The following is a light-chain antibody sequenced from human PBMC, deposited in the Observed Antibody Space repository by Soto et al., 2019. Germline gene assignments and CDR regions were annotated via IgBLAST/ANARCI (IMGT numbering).Light chain of an antibody. J-gene: IGKJ1*01. CDR2: KVS. CDR1: QSINNW. Sequence: DFQMTQSPSTLSASVGDRVTITYRASQSINNWLAWYQRKPGQAPKLLIYKVSSLESGVPSRFSGSGSGTEFTLTIDSLQPDDSATYYCQQYYGPWTFGQGTKVEIK. CDR3: QQYYGPWT. V-gene: IGKV1-5*03.